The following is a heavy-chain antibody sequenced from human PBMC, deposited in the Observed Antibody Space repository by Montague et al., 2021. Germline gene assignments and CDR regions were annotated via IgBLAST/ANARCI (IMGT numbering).Heavy chain of an antibody. CDR2: VYHTGGT. CDR1: GYSITSGYY. CDR3: ARIGGGGYSVS. Sequence: SETLSLTCNVSGYSITSGYYWGWIRQSPERGLGWIGSVYHTGGTYYSPSLKRRVTISVYTSKNQVPLRLNSVIADDTALYYCARIGGGGYSVSWGQGTLVTVSP. D-gene: IGHD3-16*01. J-gene: IGHJ4*02. V-gene: IGHV4-38-2*02.